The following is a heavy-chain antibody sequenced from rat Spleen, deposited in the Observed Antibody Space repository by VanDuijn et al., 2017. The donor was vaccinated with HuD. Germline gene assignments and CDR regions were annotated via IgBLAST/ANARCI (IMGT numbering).Heavy chain of an antibody. CDR3: TRSDWEGGDNYFDY. CDR1: GFSLTSYN. V-gene: IGHV2-63*01. D-gene: IGHD5-1*01. J-gene: IGHJ2*01. CDR2: MRYNGDT. Sequence: QVQLKESGPGLVQPSQTLSLTCTVSGFSLTSYNVPWVRQPPGKGLEWMGRMRYNGDTSYNSALKSRLSISRDTSKSQVFVKMNSLQTEDTAIYFCTRSDWEGGDNYFDYWGQGVMVTVSS.